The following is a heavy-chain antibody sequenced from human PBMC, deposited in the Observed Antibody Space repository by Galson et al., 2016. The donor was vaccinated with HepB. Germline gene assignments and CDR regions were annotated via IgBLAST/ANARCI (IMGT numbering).Heavy chain of an antibody. CDR3: AKGGHRSFFDV. V-gene: IGHV3-23*01. CDR2: ISTRRTT. J-gene: IGHJ3*01. Sequence: SLRLSCAASRFVFSNFGLSWVRQAPGKGLEWVASISTRRTTYYSDSVQGRFTISRDNSNNTLYLQMNGLRAEDTAVYYCAKGGHRSFFDVWGQGTVVTVSS. CDR1: RFVFSNFG. D-gene: IGHD3-10*01.